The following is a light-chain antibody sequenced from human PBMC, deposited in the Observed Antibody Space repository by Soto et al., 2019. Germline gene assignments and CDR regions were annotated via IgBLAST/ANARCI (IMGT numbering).Light chain of an antibody. CDR3: QHYDRYPYT. Sequence: DIQMTQSPSTLSASVGDRVTITCRASQSINFWLAWYQQKPGKAPKLLIYKASSLQSGVPSRFSGSGSGTDFTLTISGLQPDDFETYFCQHYDRYPYTFGQGTSLDIK. CDR1: QSINFW. V-gene: IGKV1-5*03. J-gene: IGKJ2*01. CDR2: KAS.